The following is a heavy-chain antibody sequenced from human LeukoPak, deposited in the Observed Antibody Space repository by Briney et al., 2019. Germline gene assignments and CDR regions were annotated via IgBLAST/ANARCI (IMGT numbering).Heavy chain of an antibody. J-gene: IGHJ4*02. CDR1: GYTFTKYV. D-gene: IGHD2-21*01. V-gene: IGHV1-3*01. Sequence: ASVTVSCKASGYTFTKYVVHWVRQAPGQRPEWMGWINAGNGDTKYSQNFQDRVTITRDTSANTAYMELSSLTSEDTALYYCARDDCGDTCYPGGYWGQGTLVTVSS. CDR2: INAGNGDT. CDR3: ARDDCGDTCYPGGY.